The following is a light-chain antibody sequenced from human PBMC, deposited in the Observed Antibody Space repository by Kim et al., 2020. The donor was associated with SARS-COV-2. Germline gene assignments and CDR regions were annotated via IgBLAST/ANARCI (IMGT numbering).Light chain of an antibody. CDR1: QRISRY. CDR3: QQSFSLPYT. Sequence: DIQMTQSPSSLSASLGHRVTITCRASQRISRYLNWYQQKPGKAPELLIYGASSLRSGVPSRFSGSGSDTDFSLTINSLQPEDFATYCCQQSFSLPYTFGQGPSWRS. V-gene: IGKV1-39*01. J-gene: IGKJ2*01. CDR2: GAS.